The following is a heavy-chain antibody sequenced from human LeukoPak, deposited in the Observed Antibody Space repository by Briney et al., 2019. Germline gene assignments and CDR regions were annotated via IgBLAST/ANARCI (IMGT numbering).Heavy chain of an antibody. V-gene: IGHV3-21*01. CDR1: GFTFSSYS. CDR3: ASPSYSATDY. CDR2: ISSSSSYI. Sequence: GGSLRLSCAASGFTFSSYSMNWVRQAPGKGLEWVSSISSSSSYIYYADSVKGRFTISRDNAKNSLYLQMDSLRAEDTAVYYCASPSYSATDYWGQGTLVTVSS. J-gene: IGHJ4*02. D-gene: IGHD2-21*01.